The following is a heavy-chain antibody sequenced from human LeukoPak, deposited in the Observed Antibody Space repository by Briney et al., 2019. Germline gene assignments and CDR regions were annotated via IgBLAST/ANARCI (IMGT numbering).Heavy chain of an antibody. J-gene: IGHJ4*02. CDR2: IIPMFGAV. Sequence: SVKVSCKASGYTFIGYYMHWVRQAPGQGLQWMGGIIPMFGAVNYAQKFQGRVTITADKSTGTAYMELSSLRSEDTAVYYCVRDYDISGPQKNFFDYWGQGTLVTVSS. CDR1: GYTFIGYY. V-gene: IGHV1-69*06. D-gene: IGHD3-22*01. CDR3: VRDYDISGPQKNFFDY.